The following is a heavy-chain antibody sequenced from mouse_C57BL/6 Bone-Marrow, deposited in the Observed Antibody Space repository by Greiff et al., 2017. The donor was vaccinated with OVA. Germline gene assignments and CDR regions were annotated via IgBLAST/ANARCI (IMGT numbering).Heavy chain of an antibody. V-gene: IGHV5-2*01. CDR1: EYEFPSHD. Sequence: EVKLVESGGGLVQPGESLKLSCESNEYEFPSHDMSWVRKTPEKRLELVAAINSDGGSTYYPDTMERRFIISRDNTKKTLYLQMSSLRSEDTALYYCLSHGGPRANWYFDVWGTGTTVTVSS. D-gene: IGHD1-1*01. J-gene: IGHJ1*03. CDR2: INSDGGST. CDR3: LSHGGPRANWYFDV.